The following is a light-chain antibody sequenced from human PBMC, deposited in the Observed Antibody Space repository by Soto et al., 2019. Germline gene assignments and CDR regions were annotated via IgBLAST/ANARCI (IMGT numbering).Light chain of an antibody. Sequence: IQMTQSPSSLSASVGDRVTITCQASHDIKKYLHWDQEKPGKAPKLLIYTASNLLTGVPSRFTGSGPVTYLTVTISTRPPEDIATKSCQRYDSHPPPFGQGKRLDI. CDR3: QRYDSHPPP. V-gene: IGKV1-33*01. CDR1: HDIKKY. CDR2: TAS. J-gene: IGKJ5*01.